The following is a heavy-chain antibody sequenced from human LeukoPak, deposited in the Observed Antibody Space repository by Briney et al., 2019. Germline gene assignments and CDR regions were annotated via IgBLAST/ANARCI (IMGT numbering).Heavy chain of an antibody. CDR3: AKDTSGSAFDY. CDR1: GFTFSSYW. D-gene: IGHD1-26*01. Sequence: GGSLRLSCAASGFTFSSYWMTWVRQAPGKGLEWVANIKEDGSEKYYVDSVKGRFTISRDNAKNSLYLQMNSLRAEDTALYYCAKDTSGSAFDYWGQGTLVTVSS. CDR2: IKEDGSEK. V-gene: IGHV3-7*03. J-gene: IGHJ4*02.